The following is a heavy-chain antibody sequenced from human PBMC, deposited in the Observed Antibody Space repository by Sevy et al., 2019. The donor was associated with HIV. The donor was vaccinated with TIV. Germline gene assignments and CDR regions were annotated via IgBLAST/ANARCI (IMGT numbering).Heavy chain of an antibody. CDR2: ISAFNGNT. CDR1: GFRFSSYS. Sequence: ASVKVSCKASGFRFSSYSFSWVRQAPGQGLEWLGWISAFNGNTNSEQQLKDRVTITIDASRDTAYMELRSLRPDDTAVYYCATSGTLITTRAGGFDVWGQGTRVTVSS. V-gene: IGHV1-18*01. CDR3: ATSGTLITTRAGGFDV. J-gene: IGHJ3*01. D-gene: IGHD3-10*01.